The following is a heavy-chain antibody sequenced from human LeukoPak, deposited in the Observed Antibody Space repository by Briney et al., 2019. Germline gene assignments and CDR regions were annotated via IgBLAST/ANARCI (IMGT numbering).Heavy chain of an antibody. Sequence: SETLSLTCTVSGASISSYYWSWIRQPPGKGLEWIGYIYYSGSTNYNPSLKSRATISVDTSKNQFSLKLNSVTAADTAVYYCARGSPITTYYYYYGMDVWGQGTTVTVSS. D-gene: IGHD4-11*01. CDR1: GASISSYY. J-gene: IGHJ6*02. V-gene: IGHV4-59*01. CDR3: ARGSPITTYYYYYGMDV. CDR2: IYYSGST.